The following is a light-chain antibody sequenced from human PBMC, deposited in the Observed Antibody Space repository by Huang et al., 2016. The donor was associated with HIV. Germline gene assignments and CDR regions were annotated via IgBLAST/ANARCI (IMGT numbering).Light chain of an antibody. CDR1: KAASSDF. J-gene: IGKJ4*01. Sequence: VVMTQSPGTLSLSPGERASLSCRASKAASSDFLAWYQHKPGQAPRLLISGPSNRATGVPDRLSVSWSGTDFTLIIDRLEPEDFALYYCQQFGYSPFTFGGGTRLEI. CDR2: GPS. V-gene: IGKV3-20*01. CDR3: QQFGYSPFT.